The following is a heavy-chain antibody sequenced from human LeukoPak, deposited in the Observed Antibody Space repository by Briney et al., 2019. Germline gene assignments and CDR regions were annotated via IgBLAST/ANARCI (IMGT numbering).Heavy chain of an antibody. V-gene: IGHV3-23*01. CDR3: ARELFDFDY. CDR2: ITGSGGST. D-gene: IGHD3-10*01. Sequence: GGSLRLSCAPSGFTFDIFAMTWVRQAPGKGLEWVSEITGSGGSTYYADSVKGRFTISRDNSKNTLYLQMNSLRAEDTAIYYCARELFDFDYWGQGTLVTVSS. J-gene: IGHJ4*02. CDR1: GFTFDIFA.